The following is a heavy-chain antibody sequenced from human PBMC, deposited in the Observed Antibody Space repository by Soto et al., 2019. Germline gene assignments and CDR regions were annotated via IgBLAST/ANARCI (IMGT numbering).Heavy chain of an antibody. CDR1: GGSISSSSYY. Sequence: QLQLQESGPGLVKPSETLSLTCTVSGGSISSSSYYWGWIRQPPGKGLEWIGSIYYSGSTYYNPSFRSRATSPVDTSMIQFSLKLSSVTAAETAVYYCARRNILATIVDYWGQGTLVTVSS. J-gene: IGHJ4*02. CDR2: IYYSGST. CDR3: ARRNILATIVDY. D-gene: IGHD5-12*01. V-gene: IGHV4-39*01.